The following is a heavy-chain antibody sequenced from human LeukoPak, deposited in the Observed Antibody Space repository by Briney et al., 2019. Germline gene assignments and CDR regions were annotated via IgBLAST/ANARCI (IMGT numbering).Heavy chain of an antibody. D-gene: IGHD2-2*01. J-gene: IGHJ1*01. V-gene: IGHV3-15*01. Sequence: PGGSLRLSCAASGFTFSYAWMSWVRQAPGKGLEWVGRIKSKTDGGTTDYGAIVKGRFTISRDGSKNTLYLQMNSLKTEDTAVYYCTTVGYQLPNEYLQHWGQGTLVTVSS. CDR2: IKSKTDGGTT. CDR1: GFTFSYAW. CDR3: TTVGYQLPNEYLQH.